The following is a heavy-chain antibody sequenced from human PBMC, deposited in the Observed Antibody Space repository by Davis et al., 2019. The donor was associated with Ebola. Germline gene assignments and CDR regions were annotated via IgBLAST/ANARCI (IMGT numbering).Heavy chain of an antibody. V-gene: IGHV4-59*01. CDR1: GGSISSYY. CDR3: VRDESGYYGVGGYFDY. Sequence: PSETLSLTCTVSGGSISSYYWSWIRQPPGKGLEWIGYIYYSGSTNYNPSIKSRVTISVDTSKNQFSLKLSSVTAADTAVYYCVRDESGYYGVGGYFDYWGQGLLVSVSS. D-gene: IGHD3-22*01. CDR2: IYYSGST. J-gene: IGHJ4*02.